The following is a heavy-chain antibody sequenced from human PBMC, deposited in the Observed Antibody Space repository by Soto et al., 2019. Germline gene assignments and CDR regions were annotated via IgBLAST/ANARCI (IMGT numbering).Heavy chain of an antibody. CDR2: MNPNSGNT. CDR3: ARDSSQVRGEDYGDSRSHGMDV. Sequence: ASVKVSCKASGYTFTSYDINWVRQATGQGLEWMGWMNPNSGNTGYAQKFQGRVTMTRNTSISTAYMELSSLRAEDTAVYYCARDSSQVRGEDYGDSRSHGMDVWGQGTTVTVSS. D-gene: IGHD4-17*01. CDR1: GYTFTSYD. V-gene: IGHV1-8*01. J-gene: IGHJ6*02.